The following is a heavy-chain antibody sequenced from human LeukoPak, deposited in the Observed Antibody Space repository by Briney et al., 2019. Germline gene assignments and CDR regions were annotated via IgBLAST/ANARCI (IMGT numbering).Heavy chain of an antibody. D-gene: IGHD2-2*02. CDR2: VIPIFGTA. V-gene: IGHV1-69*06. Sequence: ASVKVSCKASGGTFSSYAISWVRQAPGQGLEWMGGVIPIFGTANYAQKFQGRVTITADKSTSTAYMELSSLRSEDTAVYYCARGRGSSRAIRRMYYMDVWGKGTTVTISS. J-gene: IGHJ6*03. CDR3: ARGRGSSRAIRRMYYMDV. CDR1: GGTFSSYA.